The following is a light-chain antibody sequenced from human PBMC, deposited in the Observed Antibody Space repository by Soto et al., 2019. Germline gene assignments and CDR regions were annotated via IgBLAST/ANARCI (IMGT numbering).Light chain of an antibody. CDR3: QHYNSYSEA. CDR1: QSISSW. V-gene: IGKV1-5*03. Sequence: DIQMTQSPSTLSASVGDRVTITCRASQSISSWLAWYQQKPGKAPKLLIYKASTLKSGVPSRFSGSASGTEFTLTISSLQPDDFATYYCQHYNSYSEAFGQGPKVDSK. CDR2: KAS. J-gene: IGKJ1*01.